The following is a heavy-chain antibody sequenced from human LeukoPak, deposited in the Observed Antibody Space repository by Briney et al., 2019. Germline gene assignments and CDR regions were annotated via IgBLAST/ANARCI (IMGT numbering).Heavy chain of an antibody. CDR3: ARALRGGMIVGGRWAFDI. CDR2: IYTSGST. CDR1: GGSISSYY. V-gene: IGHV4-4*07. D-gene: IGHD3-22*01. J-gene: IGHJ3*02. Sequence: RSSETLSLTCTVSGGSISSYYWSWIRQPAGKGLEWIGRIYTSGSTNYNPSLKSRVTMSVDTSKNQFSLKLSSVTAADTAVYDCARALRGGMIVGGRWAFDIWGQGTMVTVSS.